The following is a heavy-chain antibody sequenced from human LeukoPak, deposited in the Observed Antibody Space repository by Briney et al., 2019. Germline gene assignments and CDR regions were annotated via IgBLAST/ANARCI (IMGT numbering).Heavy chain of an antibody. CDR3: ARDQGDYGAFDI. Sequence: GGSLRLSCAASGFSFSYHYMNWVRQAPGKGLEWVSSISSSSSYIYYADSVKGRFTISRDNAKNSLYLQMNSLRAEDTAVYYCARDQGDYGAFDIWGQGTMVTVSS. CDR1: GFSFSYHY. CDR2: ISSSSSYI. D-gene: IGHD4-17*01. J-gene: IGHJ3*02. V-gene: IGHV3-21*01.